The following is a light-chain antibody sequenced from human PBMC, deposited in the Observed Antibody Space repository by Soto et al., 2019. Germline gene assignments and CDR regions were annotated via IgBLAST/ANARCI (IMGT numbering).Light chain of an antibody. CDR1: QSVSSKY. CDR3: QQYGSSRT. CDR2: DVS. J-gene: IGKJ5*01. V-gene: IGKV3-20*01. Sequence: EIVLTQSPGTLSLSPGERATLSCRASQSVSSKYLAWYQQKPGQAPRLLVYDVSNRATGIPDRFSGSGSGTDFTLTISRLEPEDFAVYYCQQYGSSRTFGQGTRLEIK.